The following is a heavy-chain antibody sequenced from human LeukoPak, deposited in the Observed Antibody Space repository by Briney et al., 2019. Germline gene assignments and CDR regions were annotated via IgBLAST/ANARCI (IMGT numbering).Heavy chain of an antibody. J-gene: IGHJ6*03. CDR1: GGSFSGYY. D-gene: IGHD2-2*01. Sequence: PSETLSLTCAVYGGSFSGYYWSWIRQPPGKGLEWIGEINHSGSTNYNPSLKSRVTISADTSKNQFSLKLSSVTAADTAVYYCARARGFVVVPAAPRNYYYYYMDVWGKGTTVTVSS. CDR2: INHSGST. V-gene: IGHV4-34*01. CDR3: ARARGFVVVPAAPRNYYYYYMDV.